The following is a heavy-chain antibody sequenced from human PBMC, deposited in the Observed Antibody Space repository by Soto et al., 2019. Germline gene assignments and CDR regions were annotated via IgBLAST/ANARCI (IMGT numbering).Heavy chain of an antibody. CDR1: KNTLTELT. Sequence: ASVKVSFKVPKNTLTELTIDWLRQAPGKGLEWMGRSAPEEGEPIYPQKFQGRVSMTEDPSTDTAYMELTSLRFEDTAVYFCAADRKIVGTIGAFDFWGQGTQVTVSP. CDR2: SAPEEGEP. J-gene: IGHJ4*02. CDR3: AADRKIVGTIGAFDF. D-gene: IGHD1-26*01. V-gene: IGHV1-24*01.